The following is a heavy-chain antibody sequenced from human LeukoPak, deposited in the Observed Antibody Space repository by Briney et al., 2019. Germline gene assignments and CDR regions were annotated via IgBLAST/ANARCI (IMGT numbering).Heavy chain of an antibody. Sequence: SLRLSCAASGFTFDDYAMHWVRQAPGKGLEWVSGISWNSGSIGYADSVKGRFTISRDNAKNSLYLQMNSLRAEDTALYYCAKATYYYDSSGYYYGYYFDYWGQGTLVTVSS. D-gene: IGHD3-22*01. CDR1: GFTFDDYA. CDR2: ISWNSGSI. V-gene: IGHV3-9*01. J-gene: IGHJ4*02. CDR3: AKATYYYDSSGYYYGYYFDY.